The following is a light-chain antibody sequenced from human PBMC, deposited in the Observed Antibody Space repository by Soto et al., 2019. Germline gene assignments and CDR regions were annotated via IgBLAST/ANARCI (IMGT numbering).Light chain of an antibody. CDR1: QSVRSW. V-gene: IGKV1-5*01. Sequence: DIQMTQSPATLSASVGDRVTITCRASQSVRSWLAWYQQKPGTAPKLLIFDASRLESGVPSRFSGSGSGTDFTLTISSLQPEDFETYYCLQDYNYPWTFGQGTKVDIK. CDR2: DAS. J-gene: IGKJ1*01. CDR3: LQDYNYPWT.